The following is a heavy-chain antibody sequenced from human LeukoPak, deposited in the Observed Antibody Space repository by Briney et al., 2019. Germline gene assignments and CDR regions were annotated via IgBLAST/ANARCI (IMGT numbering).Heavy chain of an antibody. CDR1: GFTFSNYA. V-gene: IGHV3-30*02. CDR3: AKMARYYDFWSGFLDLDY. D-gene: IGHD3-3*01. J-gene: IGHJ4*02. CDR2: IRYDGSNK. Sequence: GGSLRLSCAASGFTFSNYAMHWVRQAPGKGLEWVAFIRYDGSNKYYADSVKGRFTISRDNSKNTLYLQMNALRAEDTALYYCAKMARYYDFWSGFLDLDYWGQGALVTVSS.